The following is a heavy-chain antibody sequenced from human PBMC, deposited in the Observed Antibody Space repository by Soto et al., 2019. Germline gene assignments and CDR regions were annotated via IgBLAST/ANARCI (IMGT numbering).Heavy chain of an antibody. J-gene: IGHJ1*01. Sequence: PGGSLTLSCAASGFTFSSYAMSWVRPAPGKGLEWVSAISGSGGSTYYADSVKGRFTISRDNSKNTLYLQMNSLRAEDTAVYYCAKDVPYYGDYEYFQHWGQGTLVTVSS. CDR2: ISGSGGST. CDR3: AKDVPYYGDYEYFQH. CDR1: GFTFSSYA. D-gene: IGHD4-17*01. V-gene: IGHV3-23*01.